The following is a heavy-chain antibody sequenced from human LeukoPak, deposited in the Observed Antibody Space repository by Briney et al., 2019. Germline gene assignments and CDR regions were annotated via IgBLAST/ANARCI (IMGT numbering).Heavy chain of an antibody. CDR1: GFTFSSYG. J-gene: IGHJ4*02. D-gene: IGHD2-15*01. Sequence: GSLRLSCAASGFTFSSYGMHWVRQAPGKGLEWVAVIWYDGSNKYYADSVKGRFTISRDNPKNTLYLQMNSLRAEDTAVYYCARGRCSGGSCYYFDYWGQGTLVTVSS. V-gene: IGHV3-33*01. CDR3: ARGRCSGGSCYYFDY. CDR2: IWYDGSNK.